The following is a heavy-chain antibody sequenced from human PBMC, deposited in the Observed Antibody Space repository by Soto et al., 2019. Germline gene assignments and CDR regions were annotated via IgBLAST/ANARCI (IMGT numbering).Heavy chain of an antibody. V-gene: IGHV3-33*01. D-gene: IGHD3-10*01. CDR1: GFTFSSYG. Sequence: QVQLVESGGGVVQPGRSLRLSCAASGFTFSSYGMHWVRQAPGKGLEWVAVIWYDGSNKYYADSVKGRFTISRDNSKNTLYLQMNSLRAEDTAVYYCAREYGSGSYYKEYYFDYWGQGTLVTVSS. CDR3: AREYGSGSYYKEYYFDY. J-gene: IGHJ4*02. CDR2: IWYDGSNK.